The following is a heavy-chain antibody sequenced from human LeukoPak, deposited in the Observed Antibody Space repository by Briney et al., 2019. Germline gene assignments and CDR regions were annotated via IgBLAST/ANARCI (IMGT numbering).Heavy chain of an antibody. CDR1: GGSRNSSSSY. CDR2: IYYSGNA. J-gene: IGHJ4*02. V-gene: IGHV4-39*01. CDR3: ASGYFDSGGPPRYFDY. Sequence: SETLSLTCTVPGGSRNSSSSYWGWIRQPPGKGLEWIASIYYSGNAYYNLSLKSRIAISVDTSKNQFSLKLSSVTAADTAVYYCASGYFDSGGPPRYFDYWGQGTLVTVSS. D-gene: IGHD3-22*01.